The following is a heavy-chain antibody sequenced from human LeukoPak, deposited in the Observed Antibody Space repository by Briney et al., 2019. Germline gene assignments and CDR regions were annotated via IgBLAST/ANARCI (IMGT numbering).Heavy chain of an antibody. CDR2: INHSGST. Sequence: SETLSLTCAVYGGSFSGYYWSWLRQPPGKGLEWIGEINHSGSTNYNPSLKSRVTISVDTSKNQFSLKLSSVTAADTAVYYCARSSSWYRWFDPWGQGTLVTVSS. CDR3: ARSSSWYRWFDP. D-gene: IGHD6-13*01. J-gene: IGHJ5*02. V-gene: IGHV4-34*01. CDR1: GGSFSGYY.